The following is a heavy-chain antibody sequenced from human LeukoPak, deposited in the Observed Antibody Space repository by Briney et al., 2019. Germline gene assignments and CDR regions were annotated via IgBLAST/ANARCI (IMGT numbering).Heavy chain of an antibody. CDR2: MNPKSGGT. Sequence: ASVKVSCKASGYTFTNSYIHWVRQAPGQGLEWMGSMNPKSGGTKYAQKFQGRVSMTRDTSMSTAYMELASLTSDDTAVYYCARAGGRSWFDPWGQGTLVTVSS. CDR1: GYTFTNSY. CDR3: ARAGGRSWFDP. V-gene: IGHV1-2*02. J-gene: IGHJ5*02. D-gene: IGHD1-26*01.